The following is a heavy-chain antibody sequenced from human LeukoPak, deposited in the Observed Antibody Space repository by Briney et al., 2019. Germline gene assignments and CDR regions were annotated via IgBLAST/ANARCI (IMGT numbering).Heavy chain of an antibody. J-gene: IGHJ4*02. CDR2: IDTDGSGT. CDR1: GFTFSSYW. D-gene: IGHD3-10*01. CDR3: ARSQGSGSYIDY. V-gene: IGHV3-74*03. Sequence: GGSLRLSCVASGFTFSSYWIHWVRQAPGKGLVWVSRIDTDGSGTMYADSVKGRFTVSRDNAKNTVYLQMNSLRAEDTAVYYCARSQGSGSYIDYWGQGTLVTVSS.